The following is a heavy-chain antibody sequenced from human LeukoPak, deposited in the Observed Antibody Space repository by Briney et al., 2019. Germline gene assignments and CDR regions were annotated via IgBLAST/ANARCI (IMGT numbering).Heavy chain of an antibody. Sequence: PGGSLRLSCAASGFTLSMHWMSWVRQAPGKGLEWVANIKEDGSEKHYVESVKGRFTISRDNAKNSLYLQMNSLRVEDTAVYYCAKESPYYSGRDYYFDYWGQGTLVTVSS. CDR2: IKEDGSEK. J-gene: IGHJ4*02. D-gene: IGHD3-10*01. CDR3: AKESPYYSGRDYYFDY. CDR1: GFTLSMHW. V-gene: IGHV3-7*03.